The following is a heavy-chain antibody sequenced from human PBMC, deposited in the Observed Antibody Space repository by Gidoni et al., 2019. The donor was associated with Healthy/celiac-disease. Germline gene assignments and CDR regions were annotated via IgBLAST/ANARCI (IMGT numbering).Heavy chain of an antibody. D-gene: IGHD6-13*01. J-gene: IGHJ4*02. CDR1: GGSISSSSYY. V-gene: IGHV4-39*01. Sequence: QLQLQESGPGLVKPSETLSLTCTVSGGSISSSSYYWGWIRQPPGKGLEWIGSIYYSGSTYYNPSLKSRVTISVDTSKNQFSLKLSSVTAADTAVYYCARLGSSSWYNGENDYWGQGTLVTVSS. CDR2: IYYSGST. CDR3: ARLGSSSWYNGENDY.